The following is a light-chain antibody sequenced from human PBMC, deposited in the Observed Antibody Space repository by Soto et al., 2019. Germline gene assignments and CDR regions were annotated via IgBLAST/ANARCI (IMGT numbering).Light chain of an antibody. CDR2: DAS. CDR3: QQFSSYWT. Sequence: DIQMTQSPSTLSASVGDRVTITCRASQSISSWLAWYQQKPGKAPKLLISDASSLESGVPSRFRGDRSETEFTLTINSLHPEDGATYFCQQFSSYWTFGQGTRVEIK. CDR1: QSISSW. V-gene: IGKV1-5*01. J-gene: IGKJ1*01.